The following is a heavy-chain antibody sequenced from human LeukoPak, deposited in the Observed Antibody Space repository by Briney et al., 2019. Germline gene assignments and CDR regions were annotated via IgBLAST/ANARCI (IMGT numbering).Heavy chain of an antibody. CDR2: IYYSGST. V-gene: IGHV4-61*01. Sequence: SETLSLTCTVSSGSISSGSYYWSWIRQPPGKGLEWIGYIYYSGSTNYNPSLKSRVTISVDTSKNQFSLKLSSVTAADTAVYYCARAAYDSSVYQTPNFDYWGLGTLVTVSS. J-gene: IGHJ4*02. CDR1: SGSISSGSYY. CDR3: ARAAYDSSVYQTPNFDY. D-gene: IGHD3-22*01.